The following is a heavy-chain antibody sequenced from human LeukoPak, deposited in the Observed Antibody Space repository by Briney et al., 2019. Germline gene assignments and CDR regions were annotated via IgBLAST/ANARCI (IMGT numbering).Heavy chain of an antibody. CDR1: GFTFSSYA. J-gene: IGHJ4*02. V-gene: IGHV3-23*01. Sequence: GGSLRLSCAASGFTFSSYAMSWVRQAPGKGLEWVSGISGGGGRSYYADSVKGRFTISRDNSKNTLYLQMNSLRAEDTAVYYCAKGSRHTIFGVIIPFDYWGQGTLVTVSS. CDR2: ISGGGGRS. CDR3: AKGSRHTIFGVIIPFDY. D-gene: IGHD3-3*01.